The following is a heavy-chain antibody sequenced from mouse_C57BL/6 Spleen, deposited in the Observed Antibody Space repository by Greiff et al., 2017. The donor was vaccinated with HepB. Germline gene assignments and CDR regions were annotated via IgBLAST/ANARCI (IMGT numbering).Heavy chain of an antibody. CDR3: ARPLYDGYYSWFAY. D-gene: IGHD2-3*01. CDR2: INPSTGGT. CDR1: GYSFTGYY. Sequence: VQLQQSGPELVKPGASVKISCKASGYSFTGYYMNWVKQSPEKSLEWIGEINPSTGGTTYNQKFKAKATLTVDKSSSTAYMQLKSLTSEDSAVYYCARPLYDGYYSWFAYWGQGTLVTVS. J-gene: IGHJ3*01. V-gene: IGHV1-42*01.